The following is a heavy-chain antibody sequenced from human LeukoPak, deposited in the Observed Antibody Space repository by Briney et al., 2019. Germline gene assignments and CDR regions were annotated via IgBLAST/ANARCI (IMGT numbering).Heavy chain of an antibody. CDR1: GFTFSTYT. Sequence: GGSPRLSSAASGFTFSTYTMNWVRQAPGKGLEWVSYISSGSNTIYYADSVKGRFTISRDNAKNSLYLQMNSLSDEDTAVYYCARGFYGGKRDYFDYWGQGTLVTVSS. CDR3: ARGFYGGKRDYFDY. D-gene: IGHD4-23*01. V-gene: IGHV3-48*02. J-gene: IGHJ4*02. CDR2: ISSGSNTI.